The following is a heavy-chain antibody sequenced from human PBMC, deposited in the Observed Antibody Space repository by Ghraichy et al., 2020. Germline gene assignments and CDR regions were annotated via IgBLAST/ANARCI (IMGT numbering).Heavy chain of an antibody. CDR1: GFSFRGYG. CDR2: ISYDGSNK. V-gene: IGHV3-30*18. J-gene: IGHJ4*02. Sequence: GGSLRLSCAASGFSFRGYGMHWVRQAPGKGLEWVAVISYDGSNKYYADSVKGRFTISRDNSKNTLYLQMNSLRAEDTAVYHCAKGPYCSSTSCYLTYSSGYFDFWGQGTLVTVS. D-gene: IGHD2-2*01. CDR3: AKGPYCSSTSCYLTYSSGYFDF.